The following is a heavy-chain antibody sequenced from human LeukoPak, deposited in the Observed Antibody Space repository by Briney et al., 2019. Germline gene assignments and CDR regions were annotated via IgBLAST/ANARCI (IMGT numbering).Heavy chain of an antibody. J-gene: IGHJ6*04. CDR2: ISSSGSTI. D-gene: IGHD3-10*02. CDR1: GFTFSSYS. CDR3: AELGITMIGGV. Sequence: TGGSLRLSCAASGFTFSSYSLNWVRQAPGKGLEWVSYISSSGSTIYYVDSVKGRFTISRDNAKNSLYLQMNSLRAEDTAVYYCAELGITMIGGVWGKGTTVTIPS. V-gene: IGHV3-48*04.